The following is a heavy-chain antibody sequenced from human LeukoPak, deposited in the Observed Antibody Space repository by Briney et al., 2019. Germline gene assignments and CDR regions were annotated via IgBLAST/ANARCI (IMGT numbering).Heavy chain of an antibody. CDR2: INWNGGST. V-gene: IGHV3-20*04. Sequence: PGGSLRLSCTASGFTFSMYWMSWVRQAPGKGLEWVSGINWNGGSTGYADSVKGRFTISRDNAKNSLYLQMNSLRAEDTALYYCARGGWFGELLFDYWGQGTLVTVSS. CDR1: GFTFSMYW. CDR3: ARGGWFGELLFDY. J-gene: IGHJ4*02. D-gene: IGHD3-10*01.